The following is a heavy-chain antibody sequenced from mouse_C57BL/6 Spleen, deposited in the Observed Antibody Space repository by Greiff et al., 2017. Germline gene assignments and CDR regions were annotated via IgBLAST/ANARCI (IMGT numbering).Heavy chain of an antibody. V-gene: IGHV14-2*01. D-gene: IGHD3-2*02. CDR2: IDPEDGGT. J-gene: IGHJ2*01. CDR1: GFNITDYY. CDR3: AKSSGYVDY. Sequence: EVQLQQPGAELVKPGASVKLSCTASGFNITDYYMHWVKQRPEQGLEWIGSIDPEDGGTNYTPKFQGKATLTADTSSSTAYLQLSSLTSEDAAVYYCAKSSGYVDYGGQGTTLTVSS.